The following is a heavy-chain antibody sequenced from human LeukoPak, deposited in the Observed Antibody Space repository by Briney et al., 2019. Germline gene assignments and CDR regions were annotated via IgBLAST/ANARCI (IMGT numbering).Heavy chain of an antibody. Sequence: ASVKVSCKASGYTFTSYDINWVRQATGQGLEWMGWMNPNSGNTGYAQKFQGRVTMTRNTSISTAYMELSSLRSEDTAVYYCARAGSGWYRGIVYYMDVWGKGTTVTISS. J-gene: IGHJ6*03. CDR2: MNPNSGNT. CDR3: ARAGSGWYRGIVYYMDV. CDR1: GYTFTSYD. V-gene: IGHV1-8*01. D-gene: IGHD6-19*01.